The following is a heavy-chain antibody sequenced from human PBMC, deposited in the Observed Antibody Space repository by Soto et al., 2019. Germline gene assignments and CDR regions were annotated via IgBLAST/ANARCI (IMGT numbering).Heavy chain of an antibody. CDR1: GFTFTAFA. CDR2: ISYDGRQS. V-gene: IGHV3-30*04. D-gene: IGHD3-9*01. Sequence: GGSLRLSCAASGFTFTAFAVHWVRRAPGKGLEWVAVISYDGRQSRYADSVRGRLTLSRDNSKNTVFLQMNSLTTEDTAIYYCAKDRYLDSYYFDYWGQGTRVTVSS. J-gene: IGHJ4*02. CDR3: AKDRYLDSYYFDY.